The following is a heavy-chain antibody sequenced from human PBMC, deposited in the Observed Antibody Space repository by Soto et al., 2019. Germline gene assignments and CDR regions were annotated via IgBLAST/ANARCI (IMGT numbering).Heavy chain of an antibody. CDR1: GGSISSSSYY. D-gene: IGHD6-13*01. V-gene: IGHV4-39*01. CDR2: IYYSGST. Sequence: LSLTCTVSGGSISSSSYYWGWIRQPPGKGLEWIGSIYYSGSTYYNPSLKSRVTISVDTSKNQFSLKLSSVTAADTAVYYCARHQLTRSSWYYYGMDVWGQGTTVTVSS. CDR3: ARHQLTRSSWYYYGMDV. J-gene: IGHJ6*02.